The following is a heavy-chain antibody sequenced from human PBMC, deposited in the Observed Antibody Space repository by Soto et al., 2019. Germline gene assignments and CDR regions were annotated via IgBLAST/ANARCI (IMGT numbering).Heavy chain of an antibody. CDR2: ISSNGGST. D-gene: IGHD2-15*01. CDR1: GFTFSSYA. V-gene: IGHV3-64*01. J-gene: IGHJ6*02. Sequence: EVQLVESGGGLVQPGGSLRLSCAASGFTFSSYAMHWVRQAPGKGLEYVSAISSNGGSTYYANSVKGRFTLSRDNSKNTLYLQMGSLRAEDMAVYYCARGVVVVAATYGMDVWGQGTTVTVSS. CDR3: ARGVVVVAATYGMDV.